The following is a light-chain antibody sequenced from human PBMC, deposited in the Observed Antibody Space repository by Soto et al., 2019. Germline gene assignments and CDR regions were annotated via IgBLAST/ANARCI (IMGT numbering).Light chain of an antibody. V-gene: IGKV1-5*01. CDR2: GAS. Sequence: DIQMTQSPSTLSASVGDRVTITCRASQSITSWLAWYQQRPGKAPNLLIYGASSLESGVPLRFGGSGCGTDSTLIISSLQPDDFATYYCQQCNTPFTFGGGTKVDIK. J-gene: IGKJ4*01. CDR3: QQCNTPFT. CDR1: QSITSW.